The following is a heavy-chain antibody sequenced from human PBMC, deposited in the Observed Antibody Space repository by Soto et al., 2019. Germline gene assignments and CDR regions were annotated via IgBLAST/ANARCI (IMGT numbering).Heavy chain of an antibody. V-gene: IGHV5-10-1*01. CDR1: GYSFTSYW. Sequence: GESLKISCKGSGYSFTSYWISWVRQMPGKGLEWMGRIDPSDSYTNYSPSFQGHVTISADKSISTAYLQWSSLMASDTSMYYCARIPFDRDAFDIWGQGTMVTVSS. J-gene: IGHJ3*02. D-gene: IGHD3-9*01. CDR3: ARIPFDRDAFDI. CDR2: IDPSDSYT.